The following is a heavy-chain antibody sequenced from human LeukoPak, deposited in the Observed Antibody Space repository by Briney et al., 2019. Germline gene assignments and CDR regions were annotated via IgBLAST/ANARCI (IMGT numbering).Heavy chain of an antibody. D-gene: IGHD3-10*01. CDR3: AKEAEELLWFGEFHYFDD. CDR2: ISYDGSNK. CDR1: GFTFSSYG. Sequence: GGSLRLSCAASGFTFSSYGMHGVRQAPGKGLEWVAVISYDGSNKYYADSVKGRFTISRDNSKNTLYLQMNSLRAEDTAVYYCAKEAEELLWFGEFHYFDDSGQGTLVTVSS. V-gene: IGHV3-30*18. J-gene: IGHJ4*02.